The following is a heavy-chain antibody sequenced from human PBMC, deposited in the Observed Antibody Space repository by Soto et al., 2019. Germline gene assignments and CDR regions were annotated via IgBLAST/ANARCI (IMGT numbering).Heavy chain of an antibody. CDR1: GGSISSYY. D-gene: IGHD3-22*01. Sequence: SETLSLTCTVSGGSISSYYWSWIRQPPGKGLEWIGYIYYSGSTNYNPTLKSRVTISVDTSKNQFSLKLSSVTAADTAVYYCARLDSSGYYYYYYGMDVWGQGTTVTVSS. CDR2: IYYSGST. V-gene: IGHV4-59*01. J-gene: IGHJ6*02. CDR3: ARLDSSGYYYYYYGMDV.